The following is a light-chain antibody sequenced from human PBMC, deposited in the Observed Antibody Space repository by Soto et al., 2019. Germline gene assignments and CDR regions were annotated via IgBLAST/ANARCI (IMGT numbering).Light chain of an antibody. Sequence: QTVVTQPASVSGSPGQSITISCTGTSSDVGGYNYVSWYQHHPGKAPKLMIYDVSNRPSGVSNRFSGSKSGNTASLTISGLQAEDEADYYCCSYTSSSSVVFGGGTKLTVL. V-gene: IGLV2-14*03. CDR2: DVS. CDR3: CSYTSSSSVV. J-gene: IGLJ2*01. CDR1: SSDVGGYNY.